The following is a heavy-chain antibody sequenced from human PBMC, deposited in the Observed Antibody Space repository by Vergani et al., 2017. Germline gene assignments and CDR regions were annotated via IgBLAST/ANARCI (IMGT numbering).Heavy chain of an antibody. CDR1: GGSFNSGSYY. J-gene: IGHJ3*02. CDR3: AGGNPYVDFDI. Sequence: QVQLQESGPGLVKPLQTLSLTCTVSGGSFNSGSYYWSWLRQPAGKRLEWIGRIHTNGVIHYNPSLNSRATISVDTSRNQISLELASVTATDTAIYFCAGGNPYVDFDIWGQGTMITVSS. V-gene: IGHV4-61*02. D-gene: IGHD3-16*01. CDR2: IHTNGVI.